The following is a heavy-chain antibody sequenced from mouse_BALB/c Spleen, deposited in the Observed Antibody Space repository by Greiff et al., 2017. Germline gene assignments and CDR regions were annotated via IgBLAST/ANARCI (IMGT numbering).Heavy chain of an antibody. CDR2: IRSKSNNYAT. V-gene: IGHV10S3*01. CDR3: VRGGYFDV. Sequence: GGGLVQPKGSLKLSCAASGFTFNTNAMNWVRQAPGKGLEWVARIRSKSNNYATYYADSVKDRFTISRDDSQSMLYLQMNNLKTEDTAMYYCVRGGYFDVWGAGTTVTVSS. CDR1: GFTFNTNA. J-gene: IGHJ1*01.